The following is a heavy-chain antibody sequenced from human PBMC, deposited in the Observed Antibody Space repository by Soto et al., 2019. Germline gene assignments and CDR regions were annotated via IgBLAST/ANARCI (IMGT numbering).Heavy chain of an antibody. CDR1: GGSISSYY. CDR2: IYYSGST. D-gene: IGHD2-15*01. CDR3: ARDCSGGSCYVGDLLGNWFDP. Sequence: PSETLSLTCTVSGGSISSYYWSWIRQPPGKGLEWIGYIYYSGSTNYNPSLKSRVTISVDTSKNQFSLKLSSVTAADTAVYYCARDCSGGSCYVGDLLGNWFDPWGQGTLVTVSS. V-gene: IGHV4-59*01. J-gene: IGHJ5*02.